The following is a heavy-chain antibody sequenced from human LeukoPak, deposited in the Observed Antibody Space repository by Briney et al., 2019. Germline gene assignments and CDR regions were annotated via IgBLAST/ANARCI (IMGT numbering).Heavy chain of an antibody. CDR1: GFTFGKYW. Sequence: GGSLRLSCVASGFTFGKYWMSWVRQAPGKGLEWVAIISNDGSRKYYAHSVEGRFTISRDNSKNTLYLQMDSLRAEDTAVYYCARDRAWNYFDYWGQGTLVTVSS. V-gene: IGHV3-30*03. J-gene: IGHJ4*02. D-gene: IGHD3-3*01. CDR2: ISNDGSRK. CDR3: ARDRAWNYFDY.